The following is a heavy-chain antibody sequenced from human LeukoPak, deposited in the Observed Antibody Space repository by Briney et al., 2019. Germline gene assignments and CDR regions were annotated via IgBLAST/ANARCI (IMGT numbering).Heavy chain of an antibody. V-gene: IGHV1-18*01. CDR1: GSTFTSYG. J-gene: IGHJ3*02. CDR3: ARGGRWELPRPYAFDI. Sequence: ASVKVSCKASGSTFTSYGISWVRQAPGQGLGWMGWISTYNGHTNYSQKLQGRVTMTTDTSTSTTYMEMRSLRSDDTAVYYCARGGRWELPRPYAFDIWGEGTMVTVSS. D-gene: IGHD1-26*01. CDR2: ISTYNGHT.